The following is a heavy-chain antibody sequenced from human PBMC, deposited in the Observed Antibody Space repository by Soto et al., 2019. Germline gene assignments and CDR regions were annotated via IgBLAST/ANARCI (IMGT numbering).Heavy chain of an antibody. CDR3: VKDLSQGFLEWRPQIS. Sequence: PWGSLRLSCSASGFTFNSYAMHWVRQAPGQGLVSVSAISSNGGSTYYADSVKGRFTISRDNSKNTLYLQMSSLRAEDTAVYYCVKDLSQGFLEWRPQISWGQGTLVTVSS. J-gene: IGHJ4*02. V-gene: IGHV3-64D*06. CDR2: ISSNGGST. CDR1: GFTFNSYA. D-gene: IGHD3-3*01.